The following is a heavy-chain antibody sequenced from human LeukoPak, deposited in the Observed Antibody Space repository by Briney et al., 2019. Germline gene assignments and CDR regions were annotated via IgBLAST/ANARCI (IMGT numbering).Heavy chain of an antibody. CDR1: GYTFTSYD. CDR3: ATHLGNPDAFDI. D-gene: IGHD3-16*01. CDR2: MNPNSGNT. Sequence: GASVKVSCKASGYTFTSYDINWVRQATGQGLEWMGWMNPNSGNTGYAQKFQGRVTITRNTSISTAYMELSSLRSEDTAVYYCATHLGNPDAFDIWGQGTMVTVSS. V-gene: IGHV1-8*03. J-gene: IGHJ3*02.